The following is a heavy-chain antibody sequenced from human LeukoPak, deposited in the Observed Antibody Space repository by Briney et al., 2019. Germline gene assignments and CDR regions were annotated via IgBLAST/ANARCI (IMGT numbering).Heavy chain of an antibody. Sequence: GGSLRLSCGASGFAFSDYSMNWVRQAPGKGLAWVASITSAGGYTYYADSVKGRFTISRDNAQNSLFLQMNSLRAEDTAVYFCATSGGFVLPNAITGNWYMDVWGRGTSVTISS. CDR1: GFAFSDYS. CDR2: ITSAGGYT. CDR3: ATSGGFVLPNAITGNWYMDV. J-gene: IGHJ6*03. D-gene: IGHD2-2*01. V-gene: IGHV3-21*01.